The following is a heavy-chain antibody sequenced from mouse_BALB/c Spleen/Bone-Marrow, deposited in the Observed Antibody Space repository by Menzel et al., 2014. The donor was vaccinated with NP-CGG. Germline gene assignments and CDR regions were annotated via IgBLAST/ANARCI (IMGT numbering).Heavy chain of an antibody. D-gene: IGHD2-4*01. Sequence: EVQVVESGGGLVKPGGSLKLSCAASGFTFXSYAMSWVRQTPEKRLEWVATISSGGSYTYYPDSVKGRFTISRGNAKNTLYLQMSSLRSEDTAMYYCASSYYDYDGYAMDYWGQGTSVTVSS. CDR3: ASSYYDYDGYAMDY. CDR1: GFTFXSYA. J-gene: IGHJ4*01. CDR2: ISSGGSYT. V-gene: IGHV5-9-3*01.